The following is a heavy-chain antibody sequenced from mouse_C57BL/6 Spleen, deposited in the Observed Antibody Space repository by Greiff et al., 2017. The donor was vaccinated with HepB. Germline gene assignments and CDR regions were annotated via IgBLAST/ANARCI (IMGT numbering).Heavy chain of an antibody. CDR2: IYPGSGST. V-gene: IGHV1-55*01. Sequence: VQLQQPGAELVKPGASVKMSCKASGYTFTSYWITWVKQRPGPGLEWIGAIYPGSGSTNYNEKFKSTATLTVDTSSSTAYRQLSSLTSEDSAVEDGARGPGDGYYFDDWGKGTTRTVAA. CDR1: GYTFTSYW. D-gene: IGHD3-3*01. CDR3: ARGPGDGYYFDD. J-gene: IGHJ2*01.